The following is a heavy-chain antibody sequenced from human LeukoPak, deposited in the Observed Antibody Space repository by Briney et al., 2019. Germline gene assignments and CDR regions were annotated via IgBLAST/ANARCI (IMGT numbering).Heavy chain of an antibody. D-gene: IGHD5-18*01. V-gene: IGHV4-59*01. J-gene: IGHJ4*02. CDR3: ARIGYSLVKGADYYFDY. CDR1: GVSISSYY. CDR2: IYYSGST. Sequence: SETLSLTCTVSGVSISSYYWSWIRQPPGKGLEWIGYIYYSGSTNYNPSLKSRVTISVDTSKNQFSLKLSSVTAADTAVYYCARIGYSLVKGADYYFDYWGQGTLVTVSS.